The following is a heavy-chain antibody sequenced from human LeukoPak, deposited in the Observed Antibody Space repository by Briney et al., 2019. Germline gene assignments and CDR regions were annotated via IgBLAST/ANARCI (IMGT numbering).Heavy chain of an antibody. J-gene: IGHJ5*02. Sequence: GASVKVSCKGSNYTFTSYPINWVRQAPGQGLEWMGSINTKTGKSTYARGFTGRFLFSLDTSVSTAYLQISSLTADDTAVYYCARGGYSTPASDPWGQGTLVTVSS. CDR3: ARGGYSTPASDP. CDR2: INTKTGKS. D-gene: IGHD3-22*01. V-gene: IGHV7-4-1*02. CDR1: NYTFTSYP.